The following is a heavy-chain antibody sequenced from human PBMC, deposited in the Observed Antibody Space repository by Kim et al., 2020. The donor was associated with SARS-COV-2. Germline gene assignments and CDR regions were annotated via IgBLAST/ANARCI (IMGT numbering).Heavy chain of an antibody. CDR1: GFTFSKSW. J-gene: IGHJ4*02. CDR3: STDSAIGAAGIFDF. V-gene: IGHV3-15*01. CDR2: IKAKGDGGTT. Sequence: GGSLRLSYAASGFTFSKSWMSWARQAPGKGLEWVGRIKAKGDGGTTDYAASVKGRFTISRDDSKNTLYVQMNSLKIEDTAVYYCSTDSAIGAAGIFDFWGQGTLVTVSS. D-gene: IGHD6-13*01.